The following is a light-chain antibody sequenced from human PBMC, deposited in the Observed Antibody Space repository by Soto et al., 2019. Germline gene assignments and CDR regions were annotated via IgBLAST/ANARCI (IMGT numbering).Light chain of an antibody. J-gene: IGKJ2*01. V-gene: IGKV4-1*01. CDR1: QSVLYSSNNKNY. Sequence: DIVMTQSPDSLAVSLGERATINCKSSQSVLYSSNNKNYLAWYQQKPGQPPKLFISWASTRESGVPDRFSGGGSGTDFTLTISSLQAEDVAVYYCQQYYSIPPTFGQGTKLEIK. CDR3: QQYYSIPPT. CDR2: WAS.